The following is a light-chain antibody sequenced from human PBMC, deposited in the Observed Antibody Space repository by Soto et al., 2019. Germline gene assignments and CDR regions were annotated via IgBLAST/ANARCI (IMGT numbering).Light chain of an antibody. CDR2: EVS. CDR3: SSYTSSSTSV. J-gene: IGLJ3*02. Sequence: SVLTQPPSASGSPGQSVTNSCPGTSSEVGGYNYVSWFQQHPGKAPKVMIYEVSERPSGVPDRFSGSKSGNTASLTISGLQAEDEADYYCSSYTSSSTSVFGGGTKVTVL. CDR1: SSEVGGYNY. V-gene: IGLV2-8*01.